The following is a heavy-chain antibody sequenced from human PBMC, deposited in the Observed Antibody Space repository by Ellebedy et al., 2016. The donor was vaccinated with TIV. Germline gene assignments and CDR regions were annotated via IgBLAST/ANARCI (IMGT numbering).Heavy chain of an antibody. CDR2: ISSSSSYI. Sequence: PGGSLRLSCAASGFTFSSYSMNWVRQAPGKGLEWVSSISSSSSYIYYADSVKGRFTISRDNAKNSLYLQMNSLRAEDTAVYYCARKGDDILTGYYDYWGQGTLVTVSS. J-gene: IGHJ4*02. D-gene: IGHD3-9*01. CDR1: GFTFSSYS. V-gene: IGHV3-21*01. CDR3: ARKGDDILTGYYDY.